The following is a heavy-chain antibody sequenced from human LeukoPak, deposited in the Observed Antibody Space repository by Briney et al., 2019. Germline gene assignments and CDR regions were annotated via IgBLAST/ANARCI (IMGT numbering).Heavy chain of an antibody. Sequence: SETLSLTCTVSGGSISSSSYYWGWLRQPPGTGLEWLGSIYYSGSTYYNPSLKSRVTISVDTSKNQFSLKLSSVTAADTAVYYCARRYYYDSSGYYYEYYFDYWGQGTLVTVSS. CDR1: GGSISSSSYY. D-gene: IGHD3-22*01. J-gene: IGHJ4*02. CDR2: IYYSGST. V-gene: IGHV4-39*01. CDR3: ARRYYYDSSGYYYEYYFDY.